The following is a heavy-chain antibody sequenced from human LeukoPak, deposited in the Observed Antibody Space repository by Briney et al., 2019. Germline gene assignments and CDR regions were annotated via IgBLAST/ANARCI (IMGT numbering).Heavy chain of an antibody. CDR1: GFTFSSFE. CDR3: ARVRPYSETNYDPYYYYVDV. Sequence: PGGSLRLSCAASGFTFSSFEMNWVRQAPGKGPEWLSYISGSGSTKYYADSVKGRFTISRDNAKNSLFLQLNSLRAEDTALYYRARVRPYSETNYDPYYYYVDVWGKGTTVTVSS. V-gene: IGHV3-48*03. J-gene: IGHJ6*03. CDR2: ISGSGSTK. D-gene: IGHD3-10*01.